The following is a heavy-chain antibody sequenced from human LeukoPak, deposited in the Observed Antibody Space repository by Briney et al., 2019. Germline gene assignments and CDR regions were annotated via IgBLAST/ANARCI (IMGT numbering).Heavy chain of an antibody. J-gene: IGHJ4*02. Sequence: GGSLRLSCAASGFTFSVYGMHWVRQAPGKGLEWVGVIWADGSNGYYADSVKGRFTISRDNSKNTMDLQMNSLRAEDTAVYYCAKDRRAGYYYDSSGYSDYWGQGTLVTVSS. CDR1: GFTFSVYG. CDR2: IWADGSNG. D-gene: IGHD3-22*01. CDR3: AKDRRAGYYYDSSGYSDY. V-gene: IGHV3-30*02.